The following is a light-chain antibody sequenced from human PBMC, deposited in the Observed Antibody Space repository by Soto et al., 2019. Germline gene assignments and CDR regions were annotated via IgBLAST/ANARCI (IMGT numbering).Light chain of an antibody. CDR2: WAS. CDR1: QSVLYSSNNKNY. V-gene: IGKV4-1*01. Sequence: DIVMTHSPDSLAVSLGERATINCKSSQSVLYSSNNKNYLAWYQQKPGQPPKLLIYWASTRESGVPDRFSGSGSGTDFTLTISSLQAEDVAVYYCQQYYGTPLTFGGGTKVDIK. J-gene: IGKJ4*01. CDR3: QQYYGTPLT.